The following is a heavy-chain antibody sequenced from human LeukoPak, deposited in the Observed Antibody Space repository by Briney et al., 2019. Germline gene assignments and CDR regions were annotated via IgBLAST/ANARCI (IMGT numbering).Heavy chain of an antibody. D-gene: IGHD3-3*01. CDR1: GFTFSSYS. CDR2: ISSSSSYI. CDR3: ARGDAIFGVPFR. J-gene: IGHJ4*02. Sequence: GGSLRLSCAASGFTFSSYSMNWVRQAPGKGLEWVSSISSSSSYIYYADSVKGRFTISRDNAKNSLYLQMNSLRAEDTAVYYCARGDAIFGVPFRWGQGTLVTVSS. V-gene: IGHV3-21*01.